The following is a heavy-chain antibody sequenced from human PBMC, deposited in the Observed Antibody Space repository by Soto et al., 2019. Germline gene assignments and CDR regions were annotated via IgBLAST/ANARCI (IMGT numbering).Heavy chain of an antibody. CDR1: GCTFSSYA. CDR3: ASPMVRGVVKTIGKDV. J-gene: IGHJ6*02. D-gene: IGHD3-10*01. V-gene: IGHV3-23*01. CDR2: ISGSGSGGST. Sequence: PGGSLRLSCAASGCTFSSYAISWVRQAPGKGLEWVSLISGSGSGGSTYYADSVKGRFTISRDYSKNTLYLQMTDLRAEDTAVYYCASPMVRGVVKTIGKDVWGQGTTVTVS.